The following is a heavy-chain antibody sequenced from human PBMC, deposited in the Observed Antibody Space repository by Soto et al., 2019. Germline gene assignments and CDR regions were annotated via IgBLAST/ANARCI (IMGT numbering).Heavy chain of an antibody. CDR3: SSPDSRRWAFQQ. CDR2: IDPSDSYT. V-gene: IGHV5-10-1*01. D-gene: IGHD6-13*01. Sequence: GESLNISCKGSGYSFTSYWISWVRQMPGKGLEWMGRIDPSDSYTNYSPSFQGHVTISADKSISTAYLQWSSLKASDTAMYYCSSPDSRRWAFQQWGKGNLVTVSS. J-gene: IGHJ1*01. CDR1: GYSFTSYW.